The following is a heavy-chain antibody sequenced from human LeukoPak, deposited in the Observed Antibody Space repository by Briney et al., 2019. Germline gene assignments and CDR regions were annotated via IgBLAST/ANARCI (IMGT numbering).Heavy chain of an antibody. CDR2: ICVSGGST. J-gene: IGHJ4*02. Sequence: GGSLRLSCTASDFNFSSYAMTWVRQAPGKGLEWVSTICVSGGSTSYADSVKGRFTVSRDSSKNTLYLQMSSLRAEDTATYYCARVRRRVLWTCLDYWGQGTLVTVSS. CDR3: ARVRRRVLWTCLDY. CDR1: DFNFSSYA. D-gene: IGHD2-2*01. V-gene: IGHV3-23*01.